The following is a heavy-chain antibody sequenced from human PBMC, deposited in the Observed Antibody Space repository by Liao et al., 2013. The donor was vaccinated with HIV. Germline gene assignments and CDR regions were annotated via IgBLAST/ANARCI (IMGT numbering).Heavy chain of an antibody. CDR2: INHSGST. Sequence: VQLQESGPGLVRPSETLSLTCAVYGGSFSAYYWTWIRQPPGKGLEWIGEINHSGSTNYSPSLNSRVTISVDTSKNQFSLKLSSVTAADTAVYYCARGGRRDYYSRSDYYYYYMDVWGKGTTVTVSS. V-gene: IGHV4-34*01. CDR3: ARGGRRDYYSRSDYYYYYMDV. J-gene: IGHJ6*03. CDR1: GGSFSAYY. D-gene: IGHD4-17*01.